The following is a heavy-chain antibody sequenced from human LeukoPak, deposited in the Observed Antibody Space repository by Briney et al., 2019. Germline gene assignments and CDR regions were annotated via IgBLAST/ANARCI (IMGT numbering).Heavy chain of an antibody. D-gene: IGHD5-24*01. CDR3: ARDSWIAATNYYYYYYMDV. CDR1: GGTFSSYA. J-gene: IGHJ6*03. Sequence: SVKVSCKASGGTFSSYAISWVRQAPGQGLEWMGGIIPIFGTANYAQKFQGRVTITADKSTSTAYMELSSLRSEDTAVYYCARDSWIAATNYYYYYYMDVWGKGTTVTVSS. V-gene: IGHV1-69*06. CDR2: IIPIFGTA.